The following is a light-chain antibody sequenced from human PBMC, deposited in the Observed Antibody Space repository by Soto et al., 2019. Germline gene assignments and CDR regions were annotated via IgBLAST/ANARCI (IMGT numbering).Light chain of an antibody. CDR3: AAWDDILNVV. V-gene: IGLV1-44*01. CDR1: SSNIGSNT. CDR2: SNN. Sequence: QSVLTQPPSASGTPGQRVNISCYGSSSNIGSNTVNWYQQLPGTAPKLLIYSNNQRPSGVPDRFSGSKSGTSASLAISGLQSEDEADYYCAAWDDILNVVFGGGTKLTVL. J-gene: IGLJ2*01.